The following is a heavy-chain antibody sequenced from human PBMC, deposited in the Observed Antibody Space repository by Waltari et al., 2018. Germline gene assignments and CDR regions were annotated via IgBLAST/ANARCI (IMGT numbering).Heavy chain of an antibody. J-gene: IGHJ4*02. V-gene: IGHV1-2*02. CDR2: INPNSGGT. CDR1: GYTFTGYY. Sequence: QVQLVQSGAEVKKPGASVKVSCKASGYTFTGYYMHWVRQAPGQGLEGMGWINPNSGGTNYGQKFQGRVTMTSDTSISTAYMELSRLRADDTAVYYCARWAITGTTGNDYWGQGTLVTVSS. CDR3: ARWAITGTTGNDY. D-gene: IGHD1-7*01.